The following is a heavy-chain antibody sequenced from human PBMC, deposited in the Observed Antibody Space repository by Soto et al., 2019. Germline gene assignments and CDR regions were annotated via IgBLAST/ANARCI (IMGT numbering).Heavy chain of an antibody. CDR2: ISSYNGDT. CDR1: GYTFTRSG. Sequence: GASVKVSCKASGYTFTRSGISWVRQAPGQGPEWMGWISSYNGDTNYAQTFQGRVTMTTDTSTSTAYMELSSLKVEDTAVYYCAKGGISGVVTTYFDYWGQGTLVTVSS. CDR3: AKGGISGVVTTYFDY. J-gene: IGHJ4*02. D-gene: IGHD3-3*01. V-gene: IGHV1-18*01.